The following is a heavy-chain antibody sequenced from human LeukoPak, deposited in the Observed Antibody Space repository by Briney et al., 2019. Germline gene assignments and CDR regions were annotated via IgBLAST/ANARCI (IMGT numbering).Heavy chain of an antibody. CDR3: ARDGYGSGSRLNYYYYYYMDV. CDR1: GFIFSSYS. V-gene: IGHV3-21*01. Sequence: GGSLRLSCAASGFIFSSYSMNWVRQAPGKGLEWVSAISSSSSYIYYADSVKGRFTISRDNAKNSLYLQMNSLRAEDTAVYYCARDGYGSGSRLNYYYYYYMDVWGKGTTVTVSS. D-gene: IGHD3-10*01. CDR2: ISSSSSYI. J-gene: IGHJ6*03.